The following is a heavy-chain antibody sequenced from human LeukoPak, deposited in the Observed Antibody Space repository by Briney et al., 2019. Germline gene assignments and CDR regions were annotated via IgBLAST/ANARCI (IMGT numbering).Heavy chain of an antibody. CDR3: ARDARYCSSTSCYGENYYYYYGMDV. J-gene: IGHJ6*02. CDR2: IYYSGST. V-gene: IGHV4-30-4*01. CDR1: GGPISSGDYY. Sequence: ASETLSLTCTVSGGPISSGDYYWSWIRQPPGKGLEWIGYIYYSGSTYYNPSLKSRVTISVDTSKNQFSLKLSSVTAADTAVYYCARDARYCSSTSCYGENYYYYYGMDVWGQGTTVTVSS. D-gene: IGHD2-2*01.